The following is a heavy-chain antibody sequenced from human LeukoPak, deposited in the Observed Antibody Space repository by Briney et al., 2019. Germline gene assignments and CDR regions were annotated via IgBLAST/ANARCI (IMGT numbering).Heavy chain of an antibody. J-gene: IGHJ4*02. CDR1: GYTFSSYG. CDR2: INIHNGYT. CDR3: AREAPQSNWRGDYFDY. D-gene: IGHD1-1*01. V-gene: IGHV1-18*01. Sequence: ASVRVSCKASGYTFSSYGISWVRQAPGQGLEWMGWINIHNGYTIYGQKIQGRVTMTADKSTNTAHMDLRSLRSDDTAVYYCAREAPQSNWRGDYFDYWGQGTQVTVSS.